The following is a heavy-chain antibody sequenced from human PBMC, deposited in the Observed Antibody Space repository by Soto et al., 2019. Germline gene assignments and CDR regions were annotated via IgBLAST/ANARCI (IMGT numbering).Heavy chain of an antibody. Sequence: QVQLVQSGAEVKKPGASVKVSCKASGYTFTSYAIGWVRQAPGQGLEWMGWINAYNGNTNYAQKLQGRVNMTTDTSTSTTYVELRSLRSDDTAVYYCAREGPPEDYWGQGTLVTVSS. J-gene: IGHJ4*02. V-gene: IGHV1-18*01. CDR3: AREGPPEDY. CDR2: INAYNGNT. CDR1: GYTFTSYA.